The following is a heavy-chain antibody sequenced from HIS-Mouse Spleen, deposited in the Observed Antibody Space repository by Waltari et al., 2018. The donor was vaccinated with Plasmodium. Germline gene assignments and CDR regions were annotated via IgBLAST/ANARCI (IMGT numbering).Heavy chain of an antibody. Sequence: EVQLVESGGGLVQPGGSLRLSCAASGFTFSGSWMHWVRQAPGKGLVWVSRINSDGSSTSDADSVKGRFTISRDNAKNTLYLQMNSLRAEDTAVYYCARVGDFWSGYCNDYWGQGTLVTVSS. J-gene: IGHJ4*02. CDR1: GFTFSGSW. CDR2: INSDGSST. V-gene: IGHV3-74*01. CDR3: ARVGDFWSGYCNDY. D-gene: IGHD3-3*01.